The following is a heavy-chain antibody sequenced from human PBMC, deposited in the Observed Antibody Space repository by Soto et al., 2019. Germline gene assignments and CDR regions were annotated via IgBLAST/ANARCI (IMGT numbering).Heavy chain of an antibody. CDR1: GGTFSSYA. CDR3: ARDRSTVTTYLREYNWFDP. J-gene: IGHJ5*02. CDR2: IIPIFGTA. Sequence: SVKVSCKASGGTFSSYAISWVRQAPGQGLEWMGGIIPIFGTANYAQKFQGRVTITADESTSTAYMELSSLRSEDTAVYYCARDRSTVTTYLREYNWFDPWGQGTLVTVSS. D-gene: IGHD4-17*01. V-gene: IGHV1-69*13.